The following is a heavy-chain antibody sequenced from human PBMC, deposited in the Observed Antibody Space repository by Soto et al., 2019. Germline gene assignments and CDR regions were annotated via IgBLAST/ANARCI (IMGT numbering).Heavy chain of an antibody. J-gene: IGHJ4*02. V-gene: IGHV1-2*04. D-gene: IGHD3-3*01. CDR2: INPNSGGT. Sequence: SVKVSFKASGYTFTGYYMHWVRQAPGQGLEWMGWINPNSGGTNYAQKFQGWVTMTRDTSISTAYMELSRLRSDDTAVYYCARSMDDFVYYFDCWGQGTLVTVSS. CDR3: ARSMDDFVYYFDC. CDR1: GYTFTGYY.